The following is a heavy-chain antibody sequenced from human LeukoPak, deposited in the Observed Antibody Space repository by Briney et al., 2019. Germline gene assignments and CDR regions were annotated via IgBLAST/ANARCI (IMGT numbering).Heavy chain of an antibody. CDR3: AKDMGRHILRSSWFDP. D-gene: IGHD4-17*01. CDR2: ISYDGSNK. J-gene: IGHJ5*02. Sequence: SGVSLRLSCAASGFTFSSYGMPWVRQAPGKGLEWVAVISYDGSNKYYADSVKGRFTISRDNSKNTLYLQMNSLRAEDTAVYYCAKDMGRHILRSSWFDPWGQGTLVTVSS. V-gene: IGHV3-30*18. CDR1: GFTFSSYG.